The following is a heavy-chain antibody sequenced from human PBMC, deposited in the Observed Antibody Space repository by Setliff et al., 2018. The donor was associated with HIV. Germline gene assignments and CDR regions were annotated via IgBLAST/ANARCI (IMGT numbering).Heavy chain of an antibody. D-gene: IGHD3-10*01. J-gene: IGHJ5*02. CDR1: GDSISSYS. V-gene: IGHV4-4*09. CDR2: IFSSGST. CDR3: ARRIDDSGSFPDKNWFDT. Sequence: SETLSLICTVSGDSISSYSWNWIRQSQGGGLEWIGFIFSSGSTKYNPSLQSRVTMSIDTSKNQFSLRLTSVTAADTAVYYCARRIDDSGSFPDKNWFDTWGQGSLVTVSS.